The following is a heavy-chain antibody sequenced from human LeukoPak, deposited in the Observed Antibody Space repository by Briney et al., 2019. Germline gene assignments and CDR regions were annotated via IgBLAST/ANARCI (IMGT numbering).Heavy chain of an antibody. V-gene: IGHV1-2*02. D-gene: IGHD2-15*01. J-gene: IGHJ3*02. Sequence: ASVKVSCKASGYTFTGYYMHWVRQAPGQGLEWMGWINPNSGGTNYAQKFQGRVTMTRDTSISTAYMELSRLRSDDTAVYYCASPAGWYCSGGSCYLWQRWAFDIWGQGTMVTVSS. CDR3: ASPAGWYCSGGSCYLWQRWAFDI. CDR2: INPNSGGT. CDR1: GYTFTGYY.